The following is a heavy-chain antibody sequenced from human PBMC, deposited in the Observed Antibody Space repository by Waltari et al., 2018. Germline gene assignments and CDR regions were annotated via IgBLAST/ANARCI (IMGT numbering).Heavy chain of an antibody. J-gene: IGHJ3*02. V-gene: IGHV4-34*01. CDR2: INHSGST. D-gene: IGHD2-15*01. CDR3: AGPPEGYCSGGSCYYDAFDI. CDR1: GGSFSGYY. Sequence: QVQLQQWGAGLLKPSETLSLTCAVYGGSFSGYYWSWIRQPPGKGLEWIGAINHSGSTTYNPSLKSRVTISVDTSKNQFSLKLSSVTAADTAVYYCAGPPEGYCSGGSCYYDAFDIWGQGTMVTVSS.